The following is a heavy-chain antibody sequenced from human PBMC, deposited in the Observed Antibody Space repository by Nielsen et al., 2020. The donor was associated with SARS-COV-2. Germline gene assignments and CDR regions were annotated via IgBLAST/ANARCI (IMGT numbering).Heavy chain of an antibody. Sequence: GESLKISCVASGFNFISFGMHWVRQAPGKGLEWVAFISYDGSQKYIADSVKGRFTISRDNSENTLYLQMNSLRVDDTAVYYCGRRTGGDLDYLGQGTLVTVSS. CDR3: GRRTGGDLDY. CDR1: GFNFISFG. D-gene: IGHD4-17*01. V-gene: IGHV3-33*05. J-gene: IGHJ4*02. CDR2: ISYDGSQK.